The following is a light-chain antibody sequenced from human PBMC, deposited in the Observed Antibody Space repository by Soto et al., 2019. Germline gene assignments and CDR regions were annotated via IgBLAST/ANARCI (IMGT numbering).Light chain of an antibody. CDR3: AAWDDSLTSYV. V-gene: IGLV1-44*01. CDR2: SNN. Sequence: QAVVTQPPSASGTPGQRVTISCSGSSSNIGSNTVNWYQQVPGTAPKLLIYSNNLRPSGVPDRFSGSKSGTSASLAISGLQSEDEADYYCAAWDDSLTSYVFGTGTKVTVL. CDR1: SSNIGSNT. J-gene: IGLJ1*01.